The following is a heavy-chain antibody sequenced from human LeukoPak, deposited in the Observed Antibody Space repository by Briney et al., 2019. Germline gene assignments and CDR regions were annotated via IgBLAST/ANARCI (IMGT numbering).Heavy chain of an antibody. J-gene: IGHJ5*02. CDR3: AREAGTDNWFDP. V-gene: IGHV3-53*01. Sequence: GGSLRLSCAASGFTVSSNSMSWVRQAPGKGLEWVSVIYSGGTTYNADSVKGRFTISRDNAKNSLYLQMNSLRAEDTAVYYCAREAGTDNWFDPWGLGTLVTVSS. CDR1: GFTVSSNS. D-gene: IGHD6-13*01. CDR2: IYSGGTT.